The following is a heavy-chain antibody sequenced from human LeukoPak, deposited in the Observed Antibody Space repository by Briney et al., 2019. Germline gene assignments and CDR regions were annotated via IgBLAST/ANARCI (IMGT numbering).Heavy chain of an antibody. J-gene: IGHJ3*02. D-gene: IGHD5/OR15-5a*01. V-gene: IGHV4-59*01. Sequence: SETLSLTCTVSGGSISSFYWSWIRQPPGKGLEYIGYISYSETTSYNPSLKRRVTISVDTSKNQFSLKLTSVTAADTAVYYCARDKGLPQAFDIWGQGRMVSVCS. CDR1: GGSISSFY. CDR2: ISYSETT. CDR3: ARDKGLPQAFDI.